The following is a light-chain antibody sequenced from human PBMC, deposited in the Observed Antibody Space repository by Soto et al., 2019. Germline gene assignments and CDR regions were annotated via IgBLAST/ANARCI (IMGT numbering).Light chain of an antibody. CDR2: DVS. CDR3: CSYAGSYSYV. J-gene: IGLJ1*01. V-gene: IGLV2-11*01. CDR1: SSDVGGYTY. Sequence: QSALTQPRSVYGSPGQSVTISCTGTSSDVGGYTYVSWYQQHPGKAPKLMIYDVSKRPSGVPDRFSGSKSGNTSSLTISGLQGEDEADYYCCSYAGSYSYVLGTGTKLTVL.